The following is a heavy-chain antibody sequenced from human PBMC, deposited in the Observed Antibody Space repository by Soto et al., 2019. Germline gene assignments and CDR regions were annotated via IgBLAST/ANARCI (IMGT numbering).Heavy chain of an antibody. Sequence: SETLSLTCTVSGASISSGGYYWSWIRQHPGKGLEWIGYIYYSGSTYYNPSLKSRVTISVDTSKNQFSLKLSSVTAADTAVYYCAREEVGSYGTYFDYWGQGTLVTVSS. CDR1: GASISSGGYY. D-gene: IGHD5-18*01. CDR2: IYYSGST. V-gene: IGHV4-31*03. CDR3: AREEVGSYGTYFDY. J-gene: IGHJ4*02.